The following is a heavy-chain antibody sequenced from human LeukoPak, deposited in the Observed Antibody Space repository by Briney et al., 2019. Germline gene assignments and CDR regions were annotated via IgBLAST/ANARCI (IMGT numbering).Heavy chain of an antibody. D-gene: IGHD2-21*01. CDR1: GYSISSGYY. CDR3: ARRVGVALDY. J-gene: IGHJ4*02. Sequence: SETLSLTCTVSGYSISSGYYWGWIRQPPGKGLEWIGSIYHSGSTYYNPSLKSRVTISVDTSKNQFSLKPSSVTAADTAVYYCARRVGVALDYWGQGTLVTVS. V-gene: IGHV4-38-2*02. CDR2: IYHSGST.